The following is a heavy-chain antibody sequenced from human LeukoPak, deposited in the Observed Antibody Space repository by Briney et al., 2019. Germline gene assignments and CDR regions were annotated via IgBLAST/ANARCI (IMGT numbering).Heavy chain of an antibody. CDR1: GGSISSYY. CDR2: IYYSGST. CDR3: ARQQQWLVLGTAYYFDY. Sequence: PSETLSLTCTVSGGSISSYYWGWIRQPPGKGLEWIGSIYYSGSTYYNPSLKSRVTISVDTSKNQFSLKLSSVTAADTAVYYCARQQQWLVLGTAYYFDYWGQGTLVTVSS. V-gene: IGHV4-39*07. J-gene: IGHJ4*02. D-gene: IGHD6-19*01.